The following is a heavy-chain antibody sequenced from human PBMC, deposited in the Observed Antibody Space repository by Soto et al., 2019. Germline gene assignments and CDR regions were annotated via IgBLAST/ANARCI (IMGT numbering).Heavy chain of an antibody. D-gene: IGHD5-12*01. CDR2: IYYSGSI. V-gene: IGHV4-31*03. CDR1: GGSISSGGYY. CDR3: ARVSRGDSGYDKDYYYYYYMDV. J-gene: IGHJ6*03. Sequence: SETLSLTCTVSGGSISSGGYYWSWIRQHPGKGLEWIGYIYYSGSIYYNPSLKSRVTISVDTSKNQFSLKLSSVTAADTAVYYCARVSRGDSGYDKDYYYYYYMDVWGKGTTVTVSS.